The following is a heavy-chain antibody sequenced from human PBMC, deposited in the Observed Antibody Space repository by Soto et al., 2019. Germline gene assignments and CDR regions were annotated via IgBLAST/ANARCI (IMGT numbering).Heavy chain of an antibody. D-gene: IGHD2-2*01. Sequence: PGGSLRLACAASGFSFSDYNMIWIRQAPGKGLEWVSHISSSDNTIYYADSVEGRFTISRDNAKNSLYLQMNSLRAEDTAIYYCAKERVAVPAATQTHYYYGMDVWGQGTTVTVSS. J-gene: IGHJ6*02. CDR3: AKERVAVPAATQTHYYYGMDV. CDR2: ISSSDNTI. CDR1: GFSFSDYN. V-gene: IGHV3-11*01.